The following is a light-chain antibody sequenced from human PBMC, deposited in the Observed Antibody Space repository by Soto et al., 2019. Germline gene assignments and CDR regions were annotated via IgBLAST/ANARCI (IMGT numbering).Light chain of an antibody. CDR2: GAS. V-gene: IGKV1-39*01. Sequence: DIQVTQSPPSLSGAMGDRVTITCRTSQNIANYLNWYQQKPGRAPTVLIYGASILQSGVPPRFSGSGSGTEFTLTISSLQPEDFATYYCQQSYSGGTFGQGTRVEIK. CDR1: QNIANY. J-gene: IGKJ1*01. CDR3: QQSYSGGT.